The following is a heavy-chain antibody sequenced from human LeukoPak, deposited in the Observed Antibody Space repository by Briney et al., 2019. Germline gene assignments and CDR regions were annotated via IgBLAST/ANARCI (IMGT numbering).Heavy chain of an antibody. CDR3: ARASHDYGDYSHFDC. D-gene: IGHD4-17*01. J-gene: IGHJ4*02. V-gene: IGHV4-61*09. CDR1: GGSISSGSYY. CDR2: IYTSGST. Sequence: PSQTLSLTCTVSGGSISSGSYYWSWIRQPAGKGLEWIGHIYTSGSTNYNPSLKTRVTISVDKSKNQFSPKLSSVTAADTAVYYCARASHDYGDYSHFDCWGQGTLVTVSS.